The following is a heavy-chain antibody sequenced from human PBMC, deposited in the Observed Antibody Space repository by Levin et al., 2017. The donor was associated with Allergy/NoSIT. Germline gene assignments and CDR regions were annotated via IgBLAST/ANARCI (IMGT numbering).Heavy chain of an antibody. CDR2: IYYIGTT. D-gene: IGHD3-10*01. CDR1: GESITGSKHY. J-gene: IGHJ4*02. CDR3: VRHVWIWGAGRRFDS. V-gene: IGHV4-39*01. Sequence: KPSETLSLTCSVSGESITGSKHYWGWIRQPPGKGLEWIGSIYYIGTTYYNPSLKSRVIMSIDTTNNEVSLELTSVTAADTAVYYCVRHVWIWGAGRRFDSWGQGTLVTVSS.